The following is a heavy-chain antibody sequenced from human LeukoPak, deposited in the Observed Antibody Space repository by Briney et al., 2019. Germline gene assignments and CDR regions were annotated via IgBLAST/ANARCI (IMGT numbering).Heavy chain of an antibody. CDR3: ARDRSSGSDYGDY. CDR1: GYSFTSYG. J-gene: IGHJ4*02. V-gene: IGHV1-18*01. D-gene: IGHD1-26*01. CDR2: ISAYNGAT. Sequence: ASVKVSCKASGYSFTSYGITWVRQAPGQGLEWQGWISAYNGATKYAQRLQGRLTMTIDTSTNTAYMDVRSLTSDDTALYFCARDRSSGSDYGDYWGQGTLVTVSS.